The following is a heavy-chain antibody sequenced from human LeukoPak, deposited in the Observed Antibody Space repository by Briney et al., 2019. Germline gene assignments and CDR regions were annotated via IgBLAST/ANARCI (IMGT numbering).Heavy chain of an antibody. CDR2: IYYSGSP. CDR3: TRTSASTAIDY. J-gene: IGHJ4*02. CDR1: GGSISNYY. D-gene: IGHD4-17*01. V-gene: IGHV4-59*01. Sequence: PSETLSLTCTVSGGSISNYYWSWIRQPPGKRLEWIGYIYYSGSPNYNPSLKSRVTMSLDTSRNQFSLKLSSVTVADTAVYYCTRTSASTAIDYWGPGTLVTVSS.